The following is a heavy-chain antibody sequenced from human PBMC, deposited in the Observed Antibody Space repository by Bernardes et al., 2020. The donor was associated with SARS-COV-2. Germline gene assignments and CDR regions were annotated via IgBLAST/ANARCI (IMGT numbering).Heavy chain of an antibody. CDR1: GGSINSGANY. J-gene: IGHJ4*02. Sequence: SETLSLTCSVSGGSINSGANYWTWVRQYPGTGLEWIGFIYYTGRTNFNPSLKSRVTISQDTSKNHFSLTLSSVTAADTAIYYCAILPIYDTNSYGYFDSWGQGILVTVSS. V-gene: IGHV4-31*03. CDR3: AILPIYDTNSYGYFDS. CDR2: IYYTGRT. D-gene: IGHD5-18*01.